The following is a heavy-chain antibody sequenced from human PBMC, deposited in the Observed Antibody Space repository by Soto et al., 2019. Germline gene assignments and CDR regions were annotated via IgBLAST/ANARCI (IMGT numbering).Heavy chain of an antibody. J-gene: IGHJ5*02. Sequence: EVQLVESGGGLVQPGGCLRLSCAASGFTVSSNYMSWVRQAPGKGLEWVSVIYSGGSTYYADSVKGRFTISRDNSKNTLYLQMNSLRAEDTAVYYCARCATLGYCSGGSCSFWFDPWGQGTLVTVSS. D-gene: IGHD2-15*01. CDR1: GFTVSSNY. V-gene: IGHV3-66*01. CDR2: IYSGGST. CDR3: ARCATLGYCSGGSCSFWFDP.